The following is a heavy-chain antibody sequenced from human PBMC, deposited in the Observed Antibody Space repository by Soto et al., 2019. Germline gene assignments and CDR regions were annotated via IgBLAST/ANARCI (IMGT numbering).Heavy chain of an antibody. D-gene: IGHD2-15*01. CDR1: GFTFSSYA. CDR3: AKDLYCSGGTCYVDAFDI. CDR2: ISGGGTNT. J-gene: IGHJ3*02. Sequence: GGSLRLSCAASGFTFSSYAMSWVRQAPGKGLEWVSVISGGGTNTYYADSVKGRFTISRDNSKNTLYLQMNSLRAEDTAVYYCAKDLYCSGGTCYVDAFDIWGQGTVVTVSS. V-gene: IGHV3-23*01.